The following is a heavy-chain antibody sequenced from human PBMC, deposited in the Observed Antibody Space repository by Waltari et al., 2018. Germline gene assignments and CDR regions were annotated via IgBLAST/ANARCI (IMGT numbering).Heavy chain of an antibody. V-gene: IGHV1-69*05. CDR3: ARGQHIVVVEAYYYYGMDV. J-gene: IGHJ6*02. CDR2: IIPIFGTA. CDR1: GGTFSSYA. D-gene: IGHD2-21*01. Sequence: QVQLVQSGAEVKKPGSSVRVSCTASGGTFSSYAISCVQQPPAQCLEWMGGIIPIFGTANYAQKCQGRVTSTTDESTSTAYMELSSLRSEDTAVYYCARGQHIVVVEAYYYYGMDVWGQGTTVTVSS.